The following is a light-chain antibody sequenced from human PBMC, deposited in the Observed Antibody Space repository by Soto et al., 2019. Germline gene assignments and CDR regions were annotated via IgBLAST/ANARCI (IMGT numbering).Light chain of an antibody. CDR1: QSVSSSH. CDR3: QQYGTSPPALT. V-gene: IGKV3-20*01. CDR2: GAS. J-gene: IGKJ4*01. Sequence: DIVLTQSPGTLSLPPGERAILSCSASQSVSSSHLAWYQQKPGQAPRLLIDGASSRATGIPDRFSGSGSGTDFTLTISRLEPEDFAVYYCQQYGTSPPALTFGGGTKVEIK.